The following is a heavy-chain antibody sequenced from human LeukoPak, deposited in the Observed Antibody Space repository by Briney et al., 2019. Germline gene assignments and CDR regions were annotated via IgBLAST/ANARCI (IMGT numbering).Heavy chain of an antibody. Sequence: GGSLRLSCAPSGFTFSSYEMNWVRQAPGKGLEWVSYISSSGSSIYYADSVKGRFTISRDNAKNSLYLQMNSLRAEDTAVYYCARDLRSIAVVYYFDYWGQGTLVTVSS. CDR1: GFTFSSYE. CDR3: ARDLRSIAVVYYFDY. D-gene: IGHD6-19*01. V-gene: IGHV3-48*03. CDR2: ISSSGSSI. J-gene: IGHJ4*02.